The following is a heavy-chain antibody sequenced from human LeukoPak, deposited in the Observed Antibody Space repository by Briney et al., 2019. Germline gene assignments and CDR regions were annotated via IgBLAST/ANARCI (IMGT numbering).Heavy chain of an antibody. Sequence: GGSLRLSFAASGFTFSSYGMHWVRQAPGKGLEWVAVISYDGSNKYYADSVKGRFTISRDNSKNTLYLQMNSLRAEDTAVYYSVKDPDSGSYPNWFDPWGQGTLVTVSS. CDR3: VKDPDSGSYPNWFDP. V-gene: IGHV3-30*18. J-gene: IGHJ5*02. CDR1: GFTFSSYG. CDR2: ISYDGSNK. D-gene: IGHD1-26*01.